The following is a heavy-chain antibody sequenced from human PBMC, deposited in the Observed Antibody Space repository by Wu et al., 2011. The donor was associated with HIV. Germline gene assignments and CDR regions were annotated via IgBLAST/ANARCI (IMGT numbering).Heavy chain of an antibody. J-gene: IGHJ4*02. D-gene: IGHD5-24*01. CDR2: IIPIFGIV. CDR3: AGVRRDGYNKYYFDY. V-gene: IGHV1-69*05. Sequence: QVQVVQSGAEVKKPGSSVKVSCKASGGTFSSYAINWVRQAPGQGLEWMGQIIPIFGIVNQAQKFQGRVTITTDESTSTAYMELSSLRSEDTAVYYCAGVRRDGYNKYYFDYWGQGTLVTVSS. CDR1: GGTFSSYA.